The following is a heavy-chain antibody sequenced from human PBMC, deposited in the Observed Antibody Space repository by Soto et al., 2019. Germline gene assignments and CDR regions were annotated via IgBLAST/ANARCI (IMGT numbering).Heavy chain of an antibody. CDR1: GHTFIGHH. D-gene: IGHD2-21*02. V-gene: IGHV1-2*02. J-gene: IGHJ4*02. CDR3: ALEPTGTAGFDY. CDR2: IDLDIGDT. Sequence: ASVKVSCKASGHTFIGHHMHWVRQAPGQGLEWMGLIDLDIGDTKYAQKFQGRVTSTSDTSITTAYMELRGLRSDDTAVYYCALEPTGTAGFDYWGQGTLVTVSS.